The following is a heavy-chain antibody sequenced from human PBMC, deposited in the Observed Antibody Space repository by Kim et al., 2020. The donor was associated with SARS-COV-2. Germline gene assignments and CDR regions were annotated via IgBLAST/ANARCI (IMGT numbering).Heavy chain of an antibody. V-gene: IGHV3-30*03. Sequence: YADPVKGRFTISRDKSKNPLYRQLNGLRAEETAVYYCARMTGTTSAALKYWGQRTLVTVSS. J-gene: IGHJ4*02. CDR3: ARMTGTTSAALKY. D-gene: IGHD1-1*01.